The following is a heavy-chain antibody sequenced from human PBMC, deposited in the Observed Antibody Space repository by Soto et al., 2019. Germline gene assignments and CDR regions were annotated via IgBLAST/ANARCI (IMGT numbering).Heavy chain of an antibody. D-gene: IGHD3-3*01. CDR3: ARERTYYDLWSGYYAYYFES. J-gene: IGHJ4*02. CDR2: IWYDVSNK. V-gene: IGHV3-33*01. CDR1: GFTFSSYG. Sequence: QVQLVESGGGVVQPGRSLRLSCAASGFTFSSYGMHWVRQAPGKGLEWVAVIWYDVSNKYYADSVKGRFTISRDNSKNTLYLNMNSLRDEDTAVYYCARERTYYDLWSGYYAYYFESWGQGTLVTVSS.